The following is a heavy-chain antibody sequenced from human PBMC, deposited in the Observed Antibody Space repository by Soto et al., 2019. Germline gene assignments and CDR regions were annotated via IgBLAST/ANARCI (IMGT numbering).Heavy chain of an antibody. CDR2: INAGNGNT. CDR1: GYTFTSYG. J-gene: IGHJ3*02. Sequence: ASVKVSCKASGYTFTSYGISWVRQAPGQGLEWMGWINAGNGNTKYSQKFQGRVTITRDTSASTAYMELSSLRSEDTAVYYCARAIYCSGGSCYPPTFDIWGQGTMVTVS. V-gene: IGHV1-3*01. D-gene: IGHD2-15*01. CDR3: ARAIYCSGGSCYPPTFDI.